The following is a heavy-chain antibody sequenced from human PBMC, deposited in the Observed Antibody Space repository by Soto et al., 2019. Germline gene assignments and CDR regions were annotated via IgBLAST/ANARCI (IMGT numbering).Heavy chain of an antibody. CDR1: GYSFSSYW. J-gene: IGHJ4*02. CDR2: IYPGDSDT. D-gene: IGHD1-1*01. V-gene: IGHV5-51*01. Sequence: GESLKISCKGSGYSFSSYWIAWVRQMPGKGLEWMGIIYPGDSDTRYSPSFQGQVAISADKSVSTAYLQWNSLSAEDTAIYYCVRDHNWSFDSWGQGTLVTVSS. CDR3: VRDHNWSFDS.